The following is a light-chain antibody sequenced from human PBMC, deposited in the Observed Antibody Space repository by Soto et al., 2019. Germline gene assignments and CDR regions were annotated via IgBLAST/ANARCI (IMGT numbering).Light chain of an antibody. CDR2: GAS. CDR1: QSISDY. CDR3: QHSYSLPLT. J-gene: IGKJ3*01. Sequence: GDRVAITCRSSQSISDYLNWYQQKPGKALKLLIYGASNLQSGVRPRFSGSGSGSEFTLTISGLQPEDSAIYFCQHSYSLPLTFGPGTKVDVK. V-gene: IGKV1-39*01.